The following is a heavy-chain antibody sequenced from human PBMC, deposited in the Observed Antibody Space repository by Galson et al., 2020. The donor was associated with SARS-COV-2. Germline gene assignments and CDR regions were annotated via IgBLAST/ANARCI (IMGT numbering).Heavy chain of an antibody. CDR1: GGSISSGDYY. J-gene: IGHJ6*02. CDR2: IYYSGST. V-gene: IGHV4-30-4*01. Sequence: ETSETLSLTCTVSGGSISSGDYYWSWIRQPPGKGLEWIGYIYYSGSTYYNPSLKSRVTISVDTSKNQFSLKLSSVTAADTAVYYCAIGVGYYGSGSYDPSNYYGMDVWGQGTTVTVSS. CDR3: AIGVGYYGSGSYDPSNYYGMDV. D-gene: IGHD3-10*01.